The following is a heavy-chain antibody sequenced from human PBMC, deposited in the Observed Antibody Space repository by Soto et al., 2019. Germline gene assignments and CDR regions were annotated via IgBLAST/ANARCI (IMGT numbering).Heavy chain of an antibody. CDR3: ARGTAVTGLDY. CDR2: ISGAGGAT. V-gene: IGHV3-23*01. CDR1: EYTISRWS. Sequence: HSCRAGEYTISRWSMDRFHKAPGKGLEWVSTISGAGGATFYADSVKGRFTISRDNSKSTLSLQLNSLRAEDTAIYYCARGTAVTGLDYWGQGALVTVSS. J-gene: IGHJ4*02. D-gene: IGHD6-19*01.